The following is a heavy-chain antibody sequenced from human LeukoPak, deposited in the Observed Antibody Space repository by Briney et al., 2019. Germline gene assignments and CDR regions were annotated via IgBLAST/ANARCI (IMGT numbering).Heavy chain of an antibody. J-gene: IGHJ4*02. CDR2: ISYDGSNK. CDR1: GFTFSSYA. D-gene: IGHD6-13*01. CDR3: ARDLGGYSSSSYFDY. Sequence: GGSLRLSCAASGFTFSSYAMHWVRQAPGKGLEWVAVISYDGSNKYYADSVKGRFTISRDNSKNTLYLQMNSLRAEDTAVYYCARDLGGYSSSSYFDYWGQGTLVTVSS. V-gene: IGHV3-30-3*01.